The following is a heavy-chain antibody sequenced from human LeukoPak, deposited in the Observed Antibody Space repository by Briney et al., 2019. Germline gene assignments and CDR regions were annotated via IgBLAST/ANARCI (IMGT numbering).Heavy chain of an antibody. Sequence: GGSLRLSCGASGFIFSTYWMNWVRQAPGKGLEWVANIKPDGSEKYYVDSVKGRFTISRDNAKNSLYLQMNSLRAEDTAVYYCATRGEYFQHWGQGTLVTVSS. CDR2: IKPDGSEK. J-gene: IGHJ1*01. CDR1: GFIFSTYW. CDR3: ATRGEYFQH. D-gene: IGHD3-10*01. V-gene: IGHV3-7*01.